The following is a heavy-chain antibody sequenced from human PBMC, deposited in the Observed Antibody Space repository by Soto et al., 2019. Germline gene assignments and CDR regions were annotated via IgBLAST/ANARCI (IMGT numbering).Heavy chain of an antibody. CDR1: GFTFSSYA. CDR3: GNGVCSGGSCFQELGDDYYYMGV. CDR2: ISGSGGST. D-gene: IGHD2-15*01. J-gene: IGHJ6*03. Sequence: EVQLLESGGGLVQPGGSLRLSCAASGFTFSSYAMSWVRQAPGKGLEWVSAISGSGGSTYYADSVKGRFTISSDNSKNSLYLKMNSLRAEDMAVYYCGNGVCSGGSCFQELGDDYYYMGVWGKGTTVTVSS. V-gene: IGHV3-23*01.